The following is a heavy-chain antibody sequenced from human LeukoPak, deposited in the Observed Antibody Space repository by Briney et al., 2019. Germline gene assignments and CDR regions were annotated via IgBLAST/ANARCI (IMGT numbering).Heavy chain of an antibody. J-gene: IGHJ3*02. CDR2: IRYDGSNK. CDR1: GFTFSSYG. D-gene: IGHD1-26*01. V-gene: IGHV3-30*02. Sequence: GGYLRLSCAASGFTFSSYGMHWVRQAPGKGLEWVAFIRYDGSNKYYADSVKGRFTISRDNSKNTLYLQMNSLRAEDTAVYYCAKDRTVGATSDAFDIWGQGTMVTVSS. CDR3: AKDRTVGATSDAFDI.